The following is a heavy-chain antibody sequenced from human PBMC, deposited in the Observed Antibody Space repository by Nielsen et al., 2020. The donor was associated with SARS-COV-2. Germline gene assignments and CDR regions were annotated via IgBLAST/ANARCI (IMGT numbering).Heavy chain of an antibody. CDR3: ARDPIIKPRSPPYYFDY. D-gene: IGHD1-14*01. CDR1: GYTFTSYY. Sequence: ASVKVSCKASGYTFTSYYMHWVRQAPGQGLEWMGIINPSGGSTSYAQKFQGRVTMTRDTSTSTVYMELSSLRSEDTAVYYCARDPIIKPRSPPYYFDYWGQGTLVTVSS. CDR2: INPSGGST. J-gene: IGHJ4*02. V-gene: IGHV1-46*01.